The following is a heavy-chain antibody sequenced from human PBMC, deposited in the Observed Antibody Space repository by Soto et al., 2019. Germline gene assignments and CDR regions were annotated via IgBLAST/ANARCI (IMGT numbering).Heavy chain of an antibody. V-gene: IGHV1-3*01. D-gene: IGHD5-12*01. CDR2: INAGNGNT. J-gene: IGHJ6*02. CDR3: ARDRWLHPRYYYYGMDV. Sequence: EASVKVACKASGYTFTSYAMHWVRQAPGQRLEWMGWINAGNGNTKYSQKFQGRVTITRDTSASTAYMELSSLRSEDTAVYYCARDRWLHPRYYYYGMDVWGQGTTVTVSS. CDR1: GYTFTSYA.